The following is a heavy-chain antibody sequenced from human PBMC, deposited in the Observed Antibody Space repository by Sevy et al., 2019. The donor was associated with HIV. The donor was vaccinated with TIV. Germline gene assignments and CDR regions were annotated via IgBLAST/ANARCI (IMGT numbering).Heavy chain of an antibody. V-gene: IGHV3-48*01. D-gene: IGHD7-27*01. CDR3: ARDDHWAFDY. J-gene: IGHJ4*02. Sequence: GGSLRLSCVTSGFSFSSYSMNWVRQAPGKGLEWVSYISSSSGTIRCADSVKGRLTISRDNAKNSLFLQMNSLRAEDTAVYYCARDDHWAFDYWGQGALVTVSS. CDR1: GFSFSSYS. CDR2: ISSSSGTI.